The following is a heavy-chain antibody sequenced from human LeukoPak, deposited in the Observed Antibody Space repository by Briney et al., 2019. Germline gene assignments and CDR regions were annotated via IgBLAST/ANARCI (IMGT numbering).Heavy chain of an antibody. V-gene: IGHV3-30-3*02. CDR2: ISYDGSNK. Sequence: GGSLRLSCAASGFTFSSCAMHWVRQAPGKGLEWVAVISYDGSNKYYADSVKGRFTISRDNAKMYLQMNSLRTEDTAVYYCAKSLRNGSGWASDYWGQGTLVTVSS. CDR3: AKSLRNGSGWASDY. D-gene: IGHD6-19*01. J-gene: IGHJ4*02. CDR1: GFTFSSCA.